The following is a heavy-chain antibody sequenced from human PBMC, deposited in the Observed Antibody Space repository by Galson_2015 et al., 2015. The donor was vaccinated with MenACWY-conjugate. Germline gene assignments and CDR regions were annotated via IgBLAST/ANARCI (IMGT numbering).Heavy chain of an antibody. J-gene: IGHJ4*02. CDR3: VVGYCSGSSWLNPPFFDH. CDR2: SRNKANSYAT. D-gene: IGHD2-2*01. CDR1: GFTFSDHY. Sequence: SLRLCCAASGFTFSDHYMDWVRQTPGKGLEWVGRSRNKANSYATEYAASVKGRFTISRDDSNNSLCLQMNSLKTEDTAVYYCVVGYCSGSSWLNPPFFDHWGQGTLGTVSS. V-gene: IGHV3-72*01.